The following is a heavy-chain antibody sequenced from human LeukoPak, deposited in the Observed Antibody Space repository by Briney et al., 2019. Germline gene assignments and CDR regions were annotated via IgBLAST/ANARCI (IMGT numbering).Heavy chain of an antibody. CDR1: GGSISSSNYY. Sequence: SETLSLTCTVSGGSISSSNYYWGWIRQPPGKGLEWIGSIYYSGSTYYNPSLKSRVTISVDTSKNQFSLKLSSVTAADTAAYYCARYYDSSGYSYYFDYWGQGTLVTVSS. D-gene: IGHD3-22*01. CDR3: ARYYDSSGYSYYFDY. CDR2: IYYSGST. J-gene: IGHJ4*02. V-gene: IGHV4-39*01.